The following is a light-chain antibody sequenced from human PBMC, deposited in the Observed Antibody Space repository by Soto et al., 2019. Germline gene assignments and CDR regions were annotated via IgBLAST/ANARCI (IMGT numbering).Light chain of an antibody. Sequence: EIVLTQSPGTLSLSPEERATLSCRASQSVSSAYLAWYQQKPGQAPRLLISGASSRATGIPDRFSGSGSGTDFSLTISRLEPEDFAVYYCQQYSGSVPITFGQGTRLDIK. CDR3: QQYSGSVPIT. CDR1: QSVSSAY. J-gene: IGKJ5*01. V-gene: IGKV3-20*01. CDR2: GAS.